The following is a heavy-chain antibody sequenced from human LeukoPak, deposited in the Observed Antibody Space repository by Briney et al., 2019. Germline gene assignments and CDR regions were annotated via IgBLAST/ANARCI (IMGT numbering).Heavy chain of an antibody. CDR1: GGSFSGYY. D-gene: IGHD3-22*01. CDR2: INHSGST. Sequence: SETLSLTCAVYGGSFSGYYWSWIRQPPGKGLEWIGEINHSGSTNYNPSLKSRVTISVDTSKNQFSLKLSSVTAADTAVSYCASRWLLRDYWGQGTLVTVSS. CDR3: ASRWLLRDY. J-gene: IGHJ4*02. V-gene: IGHV4-34*01.